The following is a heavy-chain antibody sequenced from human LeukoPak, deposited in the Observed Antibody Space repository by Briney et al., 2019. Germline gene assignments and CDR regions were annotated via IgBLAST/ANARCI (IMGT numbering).Heavy chain of an antibody. Sequence: GGSLRLSCAASGFTLSSYAMTWVRQAPGRGLEWVPSVDGGGGGTYYADSVKGRFTISRDNSKDTLYLQMNGLRAEDTAVYFCAKQSAGSAAWYSLHYDFWGQGTLVTVSS. CDR2: VDGGGGGT. CDR3: AKQSAGSAAWYSLHYDF. J-gene: IGHJ4*02. CDR1: GFTLSSYA. D-gene: IGHD6-13*01. V-gene: IGHV3-23*01.